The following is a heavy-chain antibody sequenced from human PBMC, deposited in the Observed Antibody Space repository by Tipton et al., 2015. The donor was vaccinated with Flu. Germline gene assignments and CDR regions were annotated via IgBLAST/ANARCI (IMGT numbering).Heavy chain of an antibody. CDR1: GASISSSY. CDR2: IYYSGIT. V-gene: IGHV4-59*01. CDR3: ARDTSLQR. J-gene: IGHJ1*01. Sequence: TLSLTCTVSGASISSSYWSWTRQAPGKGLEWIGHIYYSGITNYNPSLKSRITISVDTSKNQFSLRLSSVTAADTAVYYCARDTSLQRWGQGTLVTVS.